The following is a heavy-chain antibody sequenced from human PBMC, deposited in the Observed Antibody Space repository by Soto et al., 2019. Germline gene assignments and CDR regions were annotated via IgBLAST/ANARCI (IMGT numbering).Heavy chain of an antibody. CDR2: FDPEDGET. CDR1: GYTLTELS. J-gene: IGHJ5*02. Sequence: ASVKVSCKVSGYTLTELSMHWVRQAPGKGLEWMGGFDPEDGETIYAQKFQGRVTMTEDTSTDTAYMELSSLRSEDTATYYCAHSEGIAAADDNWFEPWGQGTLVTVSS. CDR3: AHSEGIAAADDNWFEP. V-gene: IGHV1-24*01. D-gene: IGHD6-13*01.